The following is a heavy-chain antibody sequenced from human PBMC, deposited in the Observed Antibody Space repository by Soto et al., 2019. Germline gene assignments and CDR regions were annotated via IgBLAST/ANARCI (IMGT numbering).Heavy chain of an antibody. J-gene: IGHJ1*01. CDR3: AIYTSVPRGTFQH. CDR2: IYHSGST. V-gene: IGHV4-4*02. Sequence: QVQLQESGPGLVKPSGTLSLTCAVSSGSISSDKWWSWVRQPPGMGLEWIGEIYHSGSTNYNPSLKRRVTISIDKFKNQFSLKLSSVTAAYTDVYHCAIYTSVPRGTFQHWGLGTLVTVSS. D-gene: IGHD1-1*01. CDR1: SGSISSDKW.